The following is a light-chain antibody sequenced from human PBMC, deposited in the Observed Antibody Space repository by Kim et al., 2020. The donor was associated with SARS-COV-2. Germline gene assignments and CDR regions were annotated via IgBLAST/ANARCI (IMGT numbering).Light chain of an antibody. CDR2: YDR. CDR3: QVWDRSTTHWV. V-gene: IGLV3-21*01. Sequence: PGTTATITCGGENIGSKGVQWDHQQHGQAPVLVIYYDRDRPSGVPERFSGINSGNTATLTISRVEAGDEADYYWQVWDRSTTHWVFGGGTQLTVL. CDR1: NIGSKG. J-gene: IGLJ3*02.